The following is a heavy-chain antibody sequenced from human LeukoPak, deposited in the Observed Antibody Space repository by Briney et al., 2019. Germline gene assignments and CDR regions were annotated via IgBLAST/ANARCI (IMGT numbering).Heavy chain of an antibody. CDR3: ARDLTLLGYFDY. V-gene: IGHV4-59*12. CDR2: ISDSGGT. Sequence: SETLSLTCTVSGVSISSYYWSWIRQSPGKGLEWIGYISDSGGTKYNPSLKSRITISRDTSKKQFSLKLKSMTAADTAVYYCARDLTLLGYFDYWGQGTLVTVSS. CDR1: GVSISSYY. J-gene: IGHJ4*02. D-gene: IGHD7-27*01.